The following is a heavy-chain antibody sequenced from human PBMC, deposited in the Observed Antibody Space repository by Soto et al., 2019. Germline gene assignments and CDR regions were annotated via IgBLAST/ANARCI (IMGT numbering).Heavy chain of an antibody. CDR1: GGTFSSYA. Sequence: QVQLVQSGAEVKKPGSSVKVSCKASGGTFSSYAISWVRQAPGQGLEWMGGIIPIFGTANYAQKFQGRVTITADESTSTAYMELSSLRSEDTAVYYCARVGYYYDSSGSDRSNVWGQGTRVTVSS. V-gene: IGHV1-69*01. CDR2: IIPIFGTA. D-gene: IGHD3-22*01. J-gene: IGHJ4*02. CDR3: ARVGYYYDSSGSDRSNV.